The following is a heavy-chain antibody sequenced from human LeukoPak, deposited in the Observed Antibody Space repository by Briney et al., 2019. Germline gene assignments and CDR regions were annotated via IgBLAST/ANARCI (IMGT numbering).Heavy chain of an antibody. CDR1: GFTVSSNY. Sequence: PGGSLRVSCAASGFTVSSNYMSWVRQARGKGLEWVSLIYSGGSTYYADSVKGRSTISRDNSKNTLYLQMNSLRAEDTAVYYCASRDKGYYYGMDVWGQGTTVTVSS. CDR3: ASRDKGYYYGMDV. J-gene: IGHJ6*02. D-gene: IGHD5-24*01. V-gene: IGHV3-66*01. CDR2: IYSGGST.